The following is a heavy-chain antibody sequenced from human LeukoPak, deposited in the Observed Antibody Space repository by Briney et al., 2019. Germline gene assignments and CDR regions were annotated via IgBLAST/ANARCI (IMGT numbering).Heavy chain of an antibody. CDR2: IYYTGST. J-gene: IGHJ6*03. CDR1: GGSISSSSYY. CDR3: ARLHYGGNYGYYYYYMDV. V-gene: IGHV4-39*01. Sequence: PSETLSLTCTVSGGSISSSSYYWGWIRQPPGKGLEWTGSIYYTGSTYYNPSLKSRVTISVDTSKNQFSLKLSSVTAADTAVYYCARLHYGGNYGYYYYYMDVWGKGTTVTISS. D-gene: IGHD4-23*01.